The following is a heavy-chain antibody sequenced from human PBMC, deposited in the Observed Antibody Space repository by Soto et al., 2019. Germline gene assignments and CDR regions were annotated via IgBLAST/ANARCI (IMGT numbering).Heavy chain of an antibody. CDR2: INSDGSTT. V-gene: IGHV3-74*01. J-gene: IGHJ4*02. CDR1: GFTFSSYW. CDR3: ARVPTGGYDWN. D-gene: IGHD5-12*01. Sequence: EVQLVESGGGLVQPGGSLRLSCAASGFTFSSYWMHWVRQAPGKGLVWVSRINSDGSTTNYADPVKGRFTISRDNVKNTLYLQMISLRAEDTAVYYCARVPTGGYDWNWGQGTLVTVSS.